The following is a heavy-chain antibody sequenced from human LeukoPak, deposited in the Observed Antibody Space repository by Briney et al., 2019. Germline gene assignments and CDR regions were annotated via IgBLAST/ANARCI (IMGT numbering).Heavy chain of an antibody. D-gene: IGHD3-22*01. Sequence: SQTLSLTCTVSGDSISSGDYYWSWIRQPAGKGLEWIGRISSSGSTNYNPSLKSRVTISVDTSKNQFSLKLSSVTAADAAVYFCARGPYSYDSSGAFDIWGQGTMVTVSS. V-gene: IGHV4-61*02. CDR3: ARGPYSYDSSGAFDI. CDR2: ISSSGST. J-gene: IGHJ3*02. CDR1: GDSISSGDYY.